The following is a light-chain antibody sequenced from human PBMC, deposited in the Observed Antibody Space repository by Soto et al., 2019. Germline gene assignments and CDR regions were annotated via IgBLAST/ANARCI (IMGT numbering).Light chain of an antibody. Sequence: DIQMTQSPSSLSASVGDRVTITCQASQDISNYLNWYQQKLGKAPKLLIYDASNLETGVPSRFSGSGSGTDFTFTISSLQPEDIATYYYQQYSHLITFGQGTRLAIK. CDR1: QDISNY. V-gene: IGKV1-33*01. J-gene: IGKJ5*01. CDR2: DAS. CDR3: QQYSHLIT.